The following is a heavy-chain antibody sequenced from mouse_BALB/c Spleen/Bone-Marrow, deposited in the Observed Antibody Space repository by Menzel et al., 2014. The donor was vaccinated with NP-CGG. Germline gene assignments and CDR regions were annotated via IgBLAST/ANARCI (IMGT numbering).Heavy chain of an antibody. Sequence: EVKLMESGPGLVKPSQSLSLPCTVTGYSITSDYAWNWIRQFPGNKLEWMGYISYSGSTSYNPSLKSRISITRDTSKNQFFLQLNSVTTEDTATYYCARGYYAMDYWGQGTSVTVSS. CDR1: GYSITSDYA. CDR2: ISYSGST. J-gene: IGHJ4*01. V-gene: IGHV3-2*02. CDR3: ARGYYAMDY.